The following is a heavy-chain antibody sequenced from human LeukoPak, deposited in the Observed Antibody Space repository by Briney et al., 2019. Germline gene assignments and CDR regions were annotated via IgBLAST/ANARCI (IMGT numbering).Heavy chain of an antibody. CDR3: ASTYSNSNGWFDP. CDR1: GYTFTSYY. V-gene: IGHV1-46*01. Sequence: ASVKVSCKASGYTFTSYYMHWVRQAPGQGLEWMGIINPSGGSTSYAQKFQGRVTMTRDMSTSTVYMELSSLKSEDTAVYYCASTYSNSNGWFDPWGQGTLVTVSS. J-gene: IGHJ5*02. CDR2: INPSGGST. D-gene: IGHD4-11*01.